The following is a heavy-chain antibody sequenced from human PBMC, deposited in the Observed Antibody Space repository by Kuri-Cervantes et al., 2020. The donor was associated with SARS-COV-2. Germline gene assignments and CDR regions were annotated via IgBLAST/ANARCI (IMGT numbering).Heavy chain of an antibody. Sequence: ASVKVSCKASGYTFTSYDINWVRQAPGQGLEWMGWINPNSGGTNYAQKFQGRVTMTRDTSISTAYMELSRLRSDDTAVYYCAREGISPDIVVVPAALDAFDIWGQGTMVTVSS. CDR2: INPNSGGT. V-gene: IGHV1-2*02. D-gene: IGHD2-2*01. J-gene: IGHJ3*02. CDR3: AREGISPDIVVVPAALDAFDI. CDR1: GYTFTSYD.